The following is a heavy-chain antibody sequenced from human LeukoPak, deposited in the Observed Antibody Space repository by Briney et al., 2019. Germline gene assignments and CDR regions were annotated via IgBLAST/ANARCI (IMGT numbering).Heavy chain of an antibody. J-gene: IGHJ6*03. CDR1: GFTFSNAW. V-gene: IGHV3-15*01. D-gene: IGHD2-21*01. Sequence: GGSLRLSCAASGFTFSNAWMSWLRQAPGEGLEWVGRIKSKTDGGTTDYAAPVKGRFTISRDDSKNTLYLQMNSLKTEDTAVYYCTTDRGAGAPYYYYYYMDVWGKGTTVTVSS. CDR2: IKSKTDGGTT. CDR3: TTDRGAGAPYYYYYYMDV.